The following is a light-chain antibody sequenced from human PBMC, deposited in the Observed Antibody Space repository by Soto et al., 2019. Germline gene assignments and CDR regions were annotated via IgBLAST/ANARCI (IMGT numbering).Light chain of an antibody. CDR2: AAS. CDR3: QQSYSTPPWT. CDR1: QSIVTY. J-gene: IGKJ1*01. Sequence: IHMSQTPFSLSASVWDRATITVRANQSIVTYLNWYLQKPGKAPKLLIYAASNLQSGVPSRFSGSGSGTDFTLTISSLQPEDFATYFCQQSYSTPPWTFGQGTKVDIK. V-gene: IGKV1-39*01.